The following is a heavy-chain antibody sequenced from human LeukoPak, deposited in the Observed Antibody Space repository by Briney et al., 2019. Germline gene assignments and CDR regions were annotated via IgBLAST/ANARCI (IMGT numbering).Heavy chain of an antibody. V-gene: IGHV4-38-2*02. D-gene: IGHD3-10*01. CDR2: IYHSGST. CDR3: ARLKRITMVRGVTGFDY. CDR1: VYSISSGHY. J-gene: IGHJ4*02. Sequence: PSETLSLTCSVSVYSISSGHYWGWTRQPPGKGVEWIGCIYHSGSTYYYPSLKSRVTISVDTSKNQFSLKLSSVTAADTAVYYCARLKRITMVRGVTGFDYWGQGTLVTVSS.